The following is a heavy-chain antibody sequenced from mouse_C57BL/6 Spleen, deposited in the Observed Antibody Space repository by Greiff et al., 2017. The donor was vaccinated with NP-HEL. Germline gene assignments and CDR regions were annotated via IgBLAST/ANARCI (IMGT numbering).Heavy chain of an antibody. CDR1: GYTFTSYW. CDR2: IYPGSGST. Sequence: QVQLQQPGAELVKPGASVKMSCKASGYTFTSYWITWVKQRPGQGLVWIGDIYPGSGSTNYNEKFKSKATLTVDTSSSTAYMQLSSLTSEDSAVYYCARPPGLLPSYYFDYWGQGTTLTVSS. CDR3: ARPPGLLPSYYFDY. D-gene: IGHD2-3*01. J-gene: IGHJ2*01. V-gene: IGHV1-55*01.